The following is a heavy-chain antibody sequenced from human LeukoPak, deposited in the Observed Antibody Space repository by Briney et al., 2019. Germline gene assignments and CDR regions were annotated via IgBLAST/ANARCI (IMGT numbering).Heavy chain of an antibody. CDR1: GFIFENYG. CDR2: IWGDALGT. V-gene: IGHV3-23*01. CDR3: TTSRYFDWSLPV. D-gene: IGHD3-9*01. Sequence: GGSLRLSCAGSGFIFENYGMSWVRQAPGKGLEWVSAIWGDALGTYYADSVKGRFTISRDNSKKTLYLQMDSLGVEDTAVYYCTTSRYFDWSLPVWGQGTLVTVSS. J-gene: IGHJ4*02.